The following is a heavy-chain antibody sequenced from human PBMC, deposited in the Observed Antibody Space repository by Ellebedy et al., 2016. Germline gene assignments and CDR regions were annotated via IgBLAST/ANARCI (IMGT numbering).Heavy chain of an antibody. D-gene: IGHD4-17*01. CDR1: GFTFSDYY. V-gene: IGHV3-11*01. CDR2: ISNSGITI. Sequence: GESLKISCAASGFTFSDYYMSWIRQAPGKGLEWVSHISNSGITIYSADSLKGRFTISRDNAKNSLFLQMNSLRAEDTAVYYCARSGLTVTTYVDYWGQGTLVTVSS. CDR3: ARSGLTVTTYVDY. J-gene: IGHJ4*02.